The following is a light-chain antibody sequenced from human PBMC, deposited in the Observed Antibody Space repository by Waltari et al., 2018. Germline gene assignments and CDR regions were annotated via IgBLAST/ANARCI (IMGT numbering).Light chain of an antibody. CDR2: DAS. Sequence: EIVLTHSPSTLSLSPGDTSTISCRARQSVGSYLAWYQQKPGQPPRLLIYDASNRATGVPARFRASGSGTDFTLTISSLEAEDFAVYFCQQRSNWTPHTFGQGARLEIK. CDR3: QQRSNWTPHT. CDR1: QSVGSY. V-gene: IGKV3-11*01. J-gene: IGKJ2*01.